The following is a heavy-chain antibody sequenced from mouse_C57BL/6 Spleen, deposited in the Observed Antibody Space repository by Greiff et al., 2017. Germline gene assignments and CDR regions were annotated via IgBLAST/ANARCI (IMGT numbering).Heavy chain of an antibody. CDR1: GFSLTSYG. D-gene: IGHD1-1*01. CDR2: IWSGGST. CDR3: ARNVYYYGSSPYYFDY. Sequence: VQLQQSGPGLVQPSQSLSITCTVSGFSLTSYGVHWVRQSPGKGLEWLGVIWSGGSTDYTAAFISRLSISKDNSKSQVFFKMNSLQADDTAIYXCARNVYYYGSSPYYFDYWGQGTTLTVSS. J-gene: IGHJ2*01. V-gene: IGHV2-2*01.